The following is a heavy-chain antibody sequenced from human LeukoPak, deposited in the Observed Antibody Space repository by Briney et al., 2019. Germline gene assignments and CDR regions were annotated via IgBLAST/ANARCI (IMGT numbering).Heavy chain of an antibody. CDR2: ISSSSSYI. CDR1: GFTFSSYS. CDR3: ARGPGDTAMV. Sequence: PGGSLRLSCAASGFTFSSYSMNWVRQAPGKGLEWVSSISSSSSYIYYADSVKGRFTISRDNAKNSLYLQMNSLRAGDTAVYYCARGPGDTAMVWGQGTLVTVSS. J-gene: IGHJ4*02. V-gene: IGHV3-21*01. D-gene: IGHD5-18*01.